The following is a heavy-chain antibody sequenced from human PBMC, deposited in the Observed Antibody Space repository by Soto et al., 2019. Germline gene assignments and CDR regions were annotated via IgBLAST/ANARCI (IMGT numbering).Heavy chain of an antibody. V-gene: IGHV4-4*02. Sequence: SETLSLTCAVSGGSISSSNWWSCVRQPPGKGLEWIGEIYHSGSTNYNPSLKSRVTISVDKSKNQFSLKLSSVTAADTAVYYCARDGGKRNYYGMDVWGQGTTVTVSS. CDR2: IYHSGST. CDR1: GGSISSSNW. D-gene: IGHD2-15*01. CDR3: ARDGGKRNYYGMDV. J-gene: IGHJ6*02.